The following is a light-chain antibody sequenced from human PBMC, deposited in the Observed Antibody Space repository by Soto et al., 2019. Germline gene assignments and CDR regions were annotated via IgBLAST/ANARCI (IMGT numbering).Light chain of an antibody. V-gene: IGKV3-15*01. Sequence: EQVMTQSPANMSLSLGEGSTFSCRAIQSVARNLAWYQQKPGQAPRLLIFGASTRATGIPARFSGSGSGTEFTLTISSLQSEDFAVYYCQQYNKWPPITFGEGTLLEI. J-gene: IGKJ5*01. CDR1: QSVARN. CDR3: QQYNKWPPIT. CDR2: GAS.